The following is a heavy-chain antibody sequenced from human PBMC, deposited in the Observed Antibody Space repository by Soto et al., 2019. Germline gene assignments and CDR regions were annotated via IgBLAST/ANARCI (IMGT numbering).Heavy chain of an antibody. CDR1: GFTFSSYA. CDR2: ISGSGGST. Sequence: GGSLRLSCAASGFTFSSYAMSWVRQAPGKGLEWVSAISGSGGSTYYADSVKGRFTISRDNSKNTLYLQMNSLRAEDTAVYYCAKDLPGYCSGGSCPFDYWGHGTQVTVSS. J-gene: IGHJ4*01. D-gene: IGHD2-15*01. V-gene: IGHV3-23*01. CDR3: AKDLPGYCSGGSCPFDY.